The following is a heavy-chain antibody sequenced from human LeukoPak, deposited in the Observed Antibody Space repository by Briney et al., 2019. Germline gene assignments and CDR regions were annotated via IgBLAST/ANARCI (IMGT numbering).Heavy chain of an antibody. D-gene: IGHD2-15*01. CDR2: ISTSGRST. V-gene: IGHV3-23*01. CDR1: GFTFSSYA. CDR3: ARMGYCSGGSCYQYYFDY. Sequence: GGSLRLSCAASGFTFSSYAMSWVRQAPGKGLEWVSAISTSGRSTYYADSVKGRFTISRDNSKNTLYLQMNSLRAEDTAVYYCARMGYCSGGSCYQYYFDYWGQGTLVTVSS. J-gene: IGHJ4*02.